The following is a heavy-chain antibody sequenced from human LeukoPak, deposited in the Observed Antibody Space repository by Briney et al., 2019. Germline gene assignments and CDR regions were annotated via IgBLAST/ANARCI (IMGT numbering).Heavy chain of an antibody. Sequence: PSETLSLTCTVSGGSINSYYWSWIRQPAGKGLEWIGRIYAIGTTKYNPSLKSRVGMSVDTSKSHFSLKLSSVTAADTALYFCAREMKGNNDFLTDHYHSYHHGMDVWGQGTTVIVSS. CDR1: GGSINSYY. CDR3: AREMKGNNDFLTDHYHSYHHGMDV. V-gene: IGHV4-4*07. D-gene: IGHD3-9*01. J-gene: IGHJ6*02. CDR2: IYAIGTT.